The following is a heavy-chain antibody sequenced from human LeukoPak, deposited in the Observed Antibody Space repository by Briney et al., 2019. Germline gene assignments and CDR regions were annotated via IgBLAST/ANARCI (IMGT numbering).Heavy chain of an antibody. J-gene: IGHJ4*02. D-gene: IGHD3-22*01. V-gene: IGHV3-9*01. Sequence: GGSLRLSCAASGFMFDDYAMHWVRQAPGKGLERGSGISWSSGRRGYADSVKGRFTISRDNAKNSLYLQMNSLRAEDTALYYCAKWTSYYYDSSGYFDYWGQGTLVTVSS. CDR2: ISWSSGRR. CDR1: GFMFDDYA. CDR3: AKWTSYYYDSSGYFDY.